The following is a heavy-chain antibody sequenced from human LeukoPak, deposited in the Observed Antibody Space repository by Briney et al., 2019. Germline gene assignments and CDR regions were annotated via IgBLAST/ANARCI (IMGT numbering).Heavy chain of an antibody. D-gene: IGHD6-19*01. V-gene: IGHV4-31*03. CDR3: ARDYSSGSFDY. Sequence: SETLSLTCTVSGGSISSGGYYWSWIRQHPGKGLEWIGYIYYSGSTYYNPSLKSRVTISVDTSKNQFSLQLNSVTPEDTAVYYCARDYSSGSFDYWGQGTLVTVSS. J-gene: IGHJ4*02. CDR1: GGSISSGGYY. CDR2: IYYSGST.